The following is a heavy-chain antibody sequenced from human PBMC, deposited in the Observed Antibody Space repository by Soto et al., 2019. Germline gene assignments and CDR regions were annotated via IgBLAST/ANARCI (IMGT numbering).Heavy chain of an antibody. D-gene: IGHD4-17*01. Sequence: QVQLVQSGAEVKKPGASVKVSCKASGYTFTSYDISWVRQATGQGLEWMGWMNPNSGNTGYAQKFQGRVTMTRNTSISTVYMELSSLRSEDTAVHYCARVSVKRWNYCGYWGQGTLVTVSS. CDR2: MNPNSGNT. CDR1: GYTFTSYD. CDR3: ARVSVKRWNYCGY. J-gene: IGHJ4*02. V-gene: IGHV1-8*01.